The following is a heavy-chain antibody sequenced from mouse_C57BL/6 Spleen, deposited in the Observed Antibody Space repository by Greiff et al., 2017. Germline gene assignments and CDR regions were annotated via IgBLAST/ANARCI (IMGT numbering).Heavy chain of an antibody. CDR1: GYTFTEYT. CDR2: FYPGSGSI. D-gene: IGHD2-2*01. J-gene: IGHJ3*01. V-gene: IGHV1-62-2*01. CDR3: ARHEREDGYDDVAWLAY. Sequence: QVQLKQSGAELVKPGASVKLSCKASGYTFTEYTIHWVKQRSGQGLEWIGWFYPGSGSIKYNEKFKDKATLTADKSSSTAYMELSRLTSEDSAVYVCARHEREDGYDDVAWLAYWGQGTLVTVAA.